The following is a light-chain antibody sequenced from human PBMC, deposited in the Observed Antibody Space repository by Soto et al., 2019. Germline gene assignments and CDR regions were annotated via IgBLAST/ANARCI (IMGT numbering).Light chain of an antibody. CDR2: TAS. V-gene: IGKV1-8*01. J-gene: IGKJ4*01. CDR3: PQYFSYPLT. Sequence: AIRMTQSPSSFSASTGDRVTITCRASHGISSHLAWYQVKPGKAPRLMIYTASYLESGVPSRFRGRGSGTDLTLTIISLQSEDFAVYDCPQYFSYPLTFGGGTKVAIK. CDR1: HGISSH.